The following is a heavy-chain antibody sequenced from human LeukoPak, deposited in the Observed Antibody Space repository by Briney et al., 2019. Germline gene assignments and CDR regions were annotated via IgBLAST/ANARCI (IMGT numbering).Heavy chain of an antibody. Sequence: ASVKVSCKASGYTFTSNHMHWVRQAPGQGLEWMGVIAPSSGTTSYAQKFQGRVTMTRDTSTGTLYMELSSLTSEDTAVYYCARASGSSAVPFDYWGQGTLVTVSS. CDR2: IAPSSGTT. V-gene: IGHV1-46*01. D-gene: IGHD3-10*01. CDR3: ARASGSSAVPFDY. J-gene: IGHJ4*02. CDR1: GYTFTSNH.